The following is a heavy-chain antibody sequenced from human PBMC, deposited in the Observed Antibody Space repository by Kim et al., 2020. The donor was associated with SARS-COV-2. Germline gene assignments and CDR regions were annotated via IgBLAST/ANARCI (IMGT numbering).Heavy chain of an antibody. V-gene: IGHV4-59*01. CDR1: GGSISSYY. J-gene: IGHJ6*01. D-gene: IGHD3-10*01. CDR2: IYYSGST. CDR3: ARDPGFGEAWRGYYYYGM. Sequence: SETLSLTCTVSGGSISSYYWSWIRQPPGKGLEWIGYIYYSGSTNYNPSLQSRVTISVDTSKNQFSLKLSSVTAADTAVYSCARDPGFGEAWRGYYYYGM.